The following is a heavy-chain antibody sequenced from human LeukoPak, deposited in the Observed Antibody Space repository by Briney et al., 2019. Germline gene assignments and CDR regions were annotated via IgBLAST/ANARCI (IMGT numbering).Heavy chain of an antibody. D-gene: IGHD5-18*01. Sequence: GGSLRLSCAASGFTVSSNYMSWVRQAPGKGLEWVSVIYSGGSTYYADSVKGRFTISRDNSKNTLYLQMNSLRAEDTAVYYCARDGDTAMVDGIGMDVWGQGTTVTVSS. CDR2: IYSGGST. CDR1: GFTVSSNY. CDR3: ARDGDTAMVDGIGMDV. V-gene: IGHV3-53*01. J-gene: IGHJ6*02.